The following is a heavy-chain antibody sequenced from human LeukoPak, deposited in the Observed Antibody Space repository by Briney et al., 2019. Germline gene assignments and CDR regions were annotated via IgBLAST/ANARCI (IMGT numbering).Heavy chain of an antibody. CDR1: GFIFRNYW. Sequence: PGGSLRLSCVASGFIFRNYWMSWVRQAPGKGLEWVANINHDGGDKNYVDSVKGRFTIPRDNAKSSLYLQMNSLRVEDTAVYYCAITGGPTVTAFDLWGQGILVTVSS. V-gene: IGHV3-7*02. J-gene: IGHJ4*02. CDR3: AITGGPTVTAFDL. D-gene: IGHD4-17*01. CDR2: INHDGGDK.